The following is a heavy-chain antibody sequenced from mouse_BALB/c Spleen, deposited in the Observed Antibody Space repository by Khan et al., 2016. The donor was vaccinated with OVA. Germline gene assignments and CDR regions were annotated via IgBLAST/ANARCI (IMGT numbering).Heavy chain of an antibody. V-gene: IGHV1-4*01. CDR1: GYTFTSYT. J-gene: IGHJ3*01. CDR3: VRDGAYHRNDGWFAY. CDR2: INPSNGYT. Sequence: QVQLQQPGAELARPGVSVKMSCKASGYTFTSYTIHWIKKRPGQGLEWIGYINPSNGYTNYNQKFKDKATLTTDKSSTTAYLQLSSLTSDDSAVYNWVRDGAYHRNDGWFAYWGQGTLVTVSA. D-gene: IGHD2-14*01.